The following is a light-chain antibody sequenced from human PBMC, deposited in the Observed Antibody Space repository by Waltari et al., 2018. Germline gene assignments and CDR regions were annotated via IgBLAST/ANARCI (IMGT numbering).Light chain of an antibody. Sequence: DIQMTQFPSLLSASVGHRVTITCRASQSISGWLAWYQQKPGKAPKLLIYKASTLEGGVPSRFSGSGSGTEFTLTISSLQPDDFATYYCQQYTTYWTFGQGTKVEIK. CDR2: KAS. CDR3: QQYTTYWT. CDR1: QSISGW. V-gene: IGKV1-5*03. J-gene: IGKJ1*01.